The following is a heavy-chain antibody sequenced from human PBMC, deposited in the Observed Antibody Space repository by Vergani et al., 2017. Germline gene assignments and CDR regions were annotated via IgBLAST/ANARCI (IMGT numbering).Heavy chain of an antibody. Sequence: QVQLVQSGAEVKKPGSSVKVSCKASGGTFSSYAISWVRQAPGKGLEWMGGIIPIFGTANYAQKFQGRVTITADESTSTAYMELSSLRSEDTAVYYCARDLESRYGSGSYYSQDYYYGMDVWGQGTTVTVSS. CDR1: GGTFSSYA. V-gene: IGHV1-69*01. CDR3: ARDLESRYGSGSYYSQDYYYGMDV. J-gene: IGHJ6*02. CDR2: IIPIFGTA. D-gene: IGHD3-10*01.